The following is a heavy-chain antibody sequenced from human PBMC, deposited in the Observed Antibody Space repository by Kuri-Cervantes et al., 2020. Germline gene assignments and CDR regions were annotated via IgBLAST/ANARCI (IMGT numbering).Heavy chain of an antibody. V-gene: IGHV1-24*01. Sequence: ASVKVSCKVSGYTLTELSMHWVRQAPEKGLEWMGGFDPEDGETIYAQKFQGRVTITADESTSTAYMELSSLRSEDTAVYYCARGVVTATTPSSYFDLWGRGTLVTVSS. CDR3: ARGVVTATTPSSYFDL. CDR2: FDPEDGET. CDR1: GYTLTELS. J-gene: IGHJ2*01. D-gene: IGHD2-21*02.